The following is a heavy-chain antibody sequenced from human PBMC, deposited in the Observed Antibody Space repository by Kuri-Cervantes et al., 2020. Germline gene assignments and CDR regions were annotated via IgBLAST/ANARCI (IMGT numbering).Heavy chain of an antibody. CDR1: GFTFSSYS. V-gene: IGHV3-21*01. CDR2: ISSSSSYI. D-gene: IGHD4-17*01. CDR3: ARVARDTDYGDYVGAFDI. Sequence: GGSLRLSCAASGFTFSSYSMNWVRQAPGKGLEWVSSISSSSSYIYYADSVKGRFTISRDNAKNSLYQQMNSLRAEDTAVYYCARVARDTDYGDYVGAFDIWGQGTMVTVSS. J-gene: IGHJ3*02.